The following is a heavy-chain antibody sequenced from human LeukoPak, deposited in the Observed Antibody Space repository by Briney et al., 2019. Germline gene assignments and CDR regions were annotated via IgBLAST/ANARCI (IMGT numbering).Heavy chain of an antibody. D-gene: IGHD3-9*01. CDR1: GFTVSSNY. CDR2: IYSGGST. J-gene: IGHJ4*02. CDR3: ARDYYDILTGYYTFDY. Sequence: GGSLRLSCAASGFTVSSNYMSWVRQAPGKGLEWVSVIYSGGSTYYADSVKGRFTISRDNSKNTLYLQMNSLRAEDTAVYYCARDYYDILTGYYTFDYWGQGTLVTVSS. V-gene: IGHV3-66*01.